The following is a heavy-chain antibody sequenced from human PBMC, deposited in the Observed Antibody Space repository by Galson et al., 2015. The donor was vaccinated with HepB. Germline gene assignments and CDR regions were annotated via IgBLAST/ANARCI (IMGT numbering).Heavy chain of an antibody. Sequence: CAISGDSVSRNSAAWNWIRQSPSRGLEWLGRTYYRSKWYNDYAVSVKSRIIINPDTSKNQFSLQLNSVTPEDTAVYYCAKGGRRLLWFGELKSLYGMDVWGQGTTVTVSS. J-gene: IGHJ6*02. V-gene: IGHV6-1*01. D-gene: IGHD3-10*01. CDR2: TYYRSKWYN. CDR1: GDSVSRNSAA. CDR3: AKGGRRLLWFGELKSLYGMDV.